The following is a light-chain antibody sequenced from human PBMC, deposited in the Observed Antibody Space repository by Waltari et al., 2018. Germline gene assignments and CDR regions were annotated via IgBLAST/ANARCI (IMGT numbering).Light chain of an antibody. CDR3: AAWDGNLNADVV. CDR1: SSNIGSNP. J-gene: IGLJ2*01. Sequence: SVLTQSPSASGAPGQRVTISCSGSSSNIGSNPVNWYQQVPGTAPKLLIYTNNQRPSGGPDRFAGSKSGTSASLAITGLQSEDEAVYFCAAWDGNLNADVVFGEGTKLTVL. CDR2: TNN. V-gene: IGLV1-44*01.